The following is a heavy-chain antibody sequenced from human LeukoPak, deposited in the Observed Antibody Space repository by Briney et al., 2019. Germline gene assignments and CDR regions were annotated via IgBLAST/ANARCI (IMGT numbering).Heavy chain of an antibody. V-gene: IGHV4-34*01. CDR1: GGSFSGYY. CDR3: ARVAAGKGYPFDY. CDR2: INHSGST. D-gene: IGHD6-13*01. J-gene: IGHJ4*02. Sequence: PSETLSLTCAVYGGSFSGYYWSWIRQPPGKGLEWIGEINHSGSTYYNPSLKSRVTISVDTSKNQFSLKLSSVTAADTAVYYCARVAAGKGYPFDYWGQGTLVTVSS.